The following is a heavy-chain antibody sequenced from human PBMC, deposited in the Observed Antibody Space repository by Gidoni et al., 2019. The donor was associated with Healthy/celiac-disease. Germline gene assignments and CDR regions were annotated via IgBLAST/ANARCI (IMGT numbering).Heavy chain of an antibody. CDR1: RYSFTSYW. CDR2: IYPGDSDT. D-gene: IGHD5-18*01. V-gene: IGHV5-51*01. CDR3: ARQGARGYSYGYPPLGY. J-gene: IGHJ4*02. Sequence: EVQLVQSGAELNKPGESLKISCKGSRYSFTSYWIGWVRPMPGKGLEWMGIIYPGDSDTRYSPSFKGQVTISAEKSISTAYLQWSSLKASDTAMYYCARQGARGYSYGYPPLGYWGQGTLVTVSS.